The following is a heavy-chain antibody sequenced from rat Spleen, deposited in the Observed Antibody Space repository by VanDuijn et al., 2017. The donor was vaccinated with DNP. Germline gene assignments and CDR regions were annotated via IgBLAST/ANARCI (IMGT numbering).Heavy chain of an antibody. CDR3: ARGNDGYYPNWYFDF. CDR2: ISYSGRT. CDR1: GYSITSNH. D-gene: IGHD1-12*03. J-gene: IGHJ1*01. Sequence: EVQLQESGPGLVKPSQSLSLTCSVTGYSITSNHWGWIRKFPGNKMAWIGHISYSGRTTYNPSLKSRISISRDTSKNQFFLHLNSVTTEDTATYYCARGNDGYYPNWYFDFWGPGTMVTVSS. V-gene: IGHV3-1*01.